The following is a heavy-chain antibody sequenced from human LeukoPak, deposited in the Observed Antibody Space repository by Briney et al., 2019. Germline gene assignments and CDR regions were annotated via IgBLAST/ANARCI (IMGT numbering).Heavy chain of an antibody. Sequence: AASVKVSCKASGYTFTGYYMHWVRQAPGQGLEWMGWINPNSGGTNYPQKFQGGVTMTRDTSISTAYMELSRLRSDDTAVYYCARDVGQYTSGLEGAFDIWGQGTMVTVSS. CDR2: INPNSGGT. CDR1: GYTFTGYY. V-gene: IGHV1-2*02. D-gene: IGHD6-19*01. CDR3: ARDVGQYTSGLEGAFDI. J-gene: IGHJ3*02.